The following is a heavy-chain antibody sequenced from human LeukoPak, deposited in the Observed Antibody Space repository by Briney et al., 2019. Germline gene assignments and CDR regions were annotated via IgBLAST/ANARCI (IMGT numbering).Heavy chain of an antibody. V-gene: IGHV3-73*01. Sequence: PGGSLRLSCAASGFTFSGSAMHWVRQASGKGLEWVGRIRSKANSYATAYAASVKGRSTISRDDSKNTAYLQMNSLKTEDTAVYYCGSGDSSGYYGIDYWGQGTLVTVSS. CDR2: IRSKANSYAT. D-gene: IGHD3-22*01. CDR1: GFTFSGSA. CDR3: GSGDSSGYYGIDY. J-gene: IGHJ4*02.